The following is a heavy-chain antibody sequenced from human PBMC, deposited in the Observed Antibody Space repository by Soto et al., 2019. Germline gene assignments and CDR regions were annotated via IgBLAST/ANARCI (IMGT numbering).Heavy chain of an antibody. CDR1: GYTFTSYY. CDR3: ARANASGSYYNFYYYGMDV. J-gene: IGHJ6*02. D-gene: IGHD3-10*01. Sequence: GASVKVSCKASGYTFTSYYMHWVRQAPGQGLEWMGIINPSGGSTSYAQKFQGRVTMTRDTSTSTVYMELSSLRSEDTAVYYCARANASGSYYNFYYYGMDVWGQGTTVTVSS. CDR2: INPSGGST. V-gene: IGHV1-46*01.